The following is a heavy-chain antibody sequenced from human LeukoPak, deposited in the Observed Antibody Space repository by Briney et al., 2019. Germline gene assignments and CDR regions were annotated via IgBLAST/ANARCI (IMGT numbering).Heavy chain of an antibody. V-gene: IGHV3-23*01. Sequence: EGSLRLSCAASGFTFSSYAMNWVRQAPGKGLEWVSAISGRDSSTYYADSVKGRFTISRDNSKNTLYLQMNSLRAEDTAVYYCFINRQPAYDIWGQGTMVTVSS. D-gene: IGHD3-10*01. CDR2: ISGRDSST. CDR3: FINRQPAYDI. J-gene: IGHJ3*02. CDR1: GFTFSSYA.